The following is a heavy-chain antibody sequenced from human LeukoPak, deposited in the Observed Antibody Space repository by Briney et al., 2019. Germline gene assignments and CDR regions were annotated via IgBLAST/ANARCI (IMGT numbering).Heavy chain of an antibody. CDR1: EFTFSSYW. J-gene: IGHJ4*01. Sequence: TGGSLRLSCAASEFTFSSYWMHWVRQAPGKGLVWVSRINSDGSSTNYADSVKGRFTISRDNAKNTLYLQMNSLRAEDTAMYYCARAVYYSNYLGYWGQGTLVTVSS. D-gene: IGHD3-10*01. CDR3: ARAVYYSNYLGY. CDR2: INSDGSST. V-gene: IGHV3-74*01.